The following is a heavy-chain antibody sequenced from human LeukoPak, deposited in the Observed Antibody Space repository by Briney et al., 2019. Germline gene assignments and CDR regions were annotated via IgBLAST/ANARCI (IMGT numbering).Heavy chain of an antibody. CDR2: ISYDGSNK. V-gene: IGHV3-30*18. CDR3: AKSVGISDY. J-gene: IGHJ4*02. Sequence: GGFLRLSCAASGFTFSSYGMHWVRQAPGKGLEWVAVISYDGSNKYYADSVKGRFTISRDNSKNTLYLQMNSLRAEDTAVYYCAKSVGISDYWGQGTLVTVSP. D-gene: IGHD7-27*01. CDR1: GFTFSSYG.